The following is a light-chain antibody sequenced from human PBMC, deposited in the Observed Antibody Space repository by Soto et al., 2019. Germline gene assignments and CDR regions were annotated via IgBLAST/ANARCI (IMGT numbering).Light chain of an antibody. J-gene: IGKJ1*01. CDR3: QQGFSLPWT. CDR1: QDIKNY. Sequence: DLQVTQSPSSLSASVGDRVTITCRASQDIKNYLNWYQRKPGTAPRLLIYAASILQTGVPSSFSASGSGTEFALNISSLQPGDFGTYYCQQGFSLPWTFGQGTTVEVK. V-gene: IGKV1-39*01. CDR2: AAS.